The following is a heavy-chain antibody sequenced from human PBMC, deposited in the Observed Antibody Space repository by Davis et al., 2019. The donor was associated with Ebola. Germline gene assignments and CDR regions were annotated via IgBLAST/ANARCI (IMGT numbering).Heavy chain of an antibody. CDR1: GDSISSGGYY. J-gene: IGHJ5*02. D-gene: IGHD2-2*01. CDR2: IYYSGNT. CDR3: ARQGYCNSTSCNNWFDP. Sequence: SETLSLTCIVSGDSISSGGYYWSWIRQPPGEGLEWIGSIYYSGNTYYNPSLKSRVIISVDTSKNQFSLKLTSVTAADTAFYYCARQGYCNSTSCNNWFDPWGQGTLVTVSS. V-gene: IGHV4-39*07.